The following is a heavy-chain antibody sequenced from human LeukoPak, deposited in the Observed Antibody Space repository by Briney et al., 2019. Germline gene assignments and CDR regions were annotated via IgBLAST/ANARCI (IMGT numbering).Heavy chain of an antibody. V-gene: IGHV3-30*02. J-gene: IGHJ4*02. CDR3: AKGGRGSSAGDY. CDR1: GFTFSSYG. Sequence: GGSLRLSCAASGFTFSSYGMHWVRQAPGKGLEWVAFIRYDGSNKYYADSVKGRFTISRDNSKNTLYLQMNSLRAVDTAVYYCAKGGRGSSAGDYWGQGTLVTVSS. CDR2: IRYDGSNK. D-gene: IGHD1-26*01.